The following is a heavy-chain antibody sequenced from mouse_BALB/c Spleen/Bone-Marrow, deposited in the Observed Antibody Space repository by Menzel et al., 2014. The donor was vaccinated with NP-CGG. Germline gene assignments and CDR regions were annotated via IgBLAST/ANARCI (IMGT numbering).Heavy chain of an antibody. V-gene: IGHV1S81*02. CDR3: ARYDGPAWFAH. CDR2: INPSNGRT. Sequence: QVQLQQSGAELVKPGASVKLSCKASGYTFTSYWIHWVKLRPGHGLEWIGEINPSNGRTNYNEKFKNKATLTVDKSSSTAYIQLSSLTSEDSAVYYCARYDGPAWFAHWGQGTLVTVS. D-gene: IGHD2-3*01. J-gene: IGHJ3*01. CDR1: GYTFTSYW.